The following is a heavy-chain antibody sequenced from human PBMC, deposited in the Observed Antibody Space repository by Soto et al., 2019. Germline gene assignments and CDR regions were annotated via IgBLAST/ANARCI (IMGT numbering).Heavy chain of an antibody. CDR3: AREGTGEGPGAFDI. CDR2: INAGNGNT. J-gene: IGHJ3*02. V-gene: IGHV1-3*01. D-gene: IGHD7-27*01. Sequence: ASVKVSCKASGYTFTSYAMHWVRQAPGQRLEWMGWINAGNGNTKYSQKFQGRVTITRDTSASTAYMELSSLRSEDTAVYYCAREGTGEGPGAFDIWGQGTMVTVSS. CDR1: GYTFTSYA.